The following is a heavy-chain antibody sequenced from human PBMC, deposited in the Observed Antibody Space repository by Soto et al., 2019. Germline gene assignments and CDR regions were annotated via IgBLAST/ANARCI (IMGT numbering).Heavy chain of an antibody. V-gene: IGHV3-30-3*01. CDR3: ASPRYSGYDLYQGFAVAGIDY. CDR1: GFAFSTSA. Sequence: QVQLVESGGGVVQPGRSLRLSCAASGFAFSTSAMHWVRQAPGKGLEWVAGISYDGNKEYYPDSVRGRFTVSRDNSKNTQYLQMNSLGGDDTAVYFCASPRYSGYDLYQGFAVAGIDYWGQGTLVTVSS. CDR2: ISYDGNKE. D-gene: IGHD5-12*01. J-gene: IGHJ4*02.